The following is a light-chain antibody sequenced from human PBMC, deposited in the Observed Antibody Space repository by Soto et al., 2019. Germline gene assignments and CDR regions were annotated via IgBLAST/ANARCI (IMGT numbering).Light chain of an antibody. Sequence: QSALTQPASVSGSPGQSITISCTGTSSDVGGYNYVSWYQQHPGKAPKFMIYDVSNRPSGVSNRFSGSKSGNTASLTISGLQAEDEADYYCSSYTSSSPLVFGGGTKLTVL. CDR3: SSYTSSSPLV. CDR1: SSDVGGYNY. CDR2: DVS. J-gene: IGLJ2*01. V-gene: IGLV2-14*01.